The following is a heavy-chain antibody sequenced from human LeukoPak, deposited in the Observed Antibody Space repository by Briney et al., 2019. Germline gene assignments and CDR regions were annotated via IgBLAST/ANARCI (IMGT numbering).Heavy chain of an antibody. Sequence: ASVKVSCKASGYTFTNYGISWVRQAPGQGLEWMGWISTYNGNTNYAQKLQGRVTMTTDTSTNTVYLELRSLRSDDTAVYYCARLVAVPAAIYYYYYYYMDVWGKGTTVTVSS. V-gene: IGHV1-18*01. D-gene: IGHD2-2*02. CDR1: GYTFTNYG. J-gene: IGHJ6*03. CDR2: ISTYNGNT. CDR3: ARLVAVPAAIYYYYYYYMDV.